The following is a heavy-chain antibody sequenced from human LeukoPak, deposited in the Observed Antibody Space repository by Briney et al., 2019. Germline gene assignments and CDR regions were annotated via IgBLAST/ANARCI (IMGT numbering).Heavy chain of an antibody. V-gene: IGHV3-23*01. J-gene: IGHJ4*02. CDR2: ISGSGGST. CDR1: GFTFSNYA. D-gene: IGHD6-13*01. Sequence: GGSLRLSWAASGFTFSNYAMSWVRQAPGKGLEWVSAISGSGGSTYYADSVKGRFTISRDNSKNTLYLLMNSLRAEDTAVYYCAKDQRIAAGDYFDYWGQGTLVTVSS. CDR3: AKDQRIAAGDYFDY.